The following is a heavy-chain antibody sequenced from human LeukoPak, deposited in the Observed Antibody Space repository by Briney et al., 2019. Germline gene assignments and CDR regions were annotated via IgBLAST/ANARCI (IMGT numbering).Heavy chain of an antibody. CDR1: GYTFTSYG. V-gene: IGHV1-18*01. CDR2: ISAYNGNT. J-gene: IGHJ5*02. D-gene: IGHD2-2*01. Sequence: GASVKVSCKASGYTFTSYGISWVRQAPGQGLEWMGWISAYNGNTNYAQKLQGRVTMTTDTSTSTAYMELRSLRSDDTAVYYCAREPLVVPAAILKFGPWGQGTLVTVSS. CDR3: AREPLVVPAAILKFGP.